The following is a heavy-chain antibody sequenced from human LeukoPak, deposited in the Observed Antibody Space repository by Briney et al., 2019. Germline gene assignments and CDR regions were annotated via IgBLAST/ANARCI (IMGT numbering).Heavy chain of an antibody. CDR3: AKAKPLKGGIRYGMDV. Sequence: GGSLRLSCAASGFTFSSYAMSWVRQAPGKGLEWVSAISGSGGSTYYADSVKGRFTISRDNSKNTLYLQMNSLSAEDTAVYYCAKAKPLKGGIRYGMDVWGQGTTVTVSS. CDR2: ISGSGGST. J-gene: IGHJ6*02. V-gene: IGHV3-23*01. CDR1: GFTFSSYA. D-gene: IGHD6-13*01.